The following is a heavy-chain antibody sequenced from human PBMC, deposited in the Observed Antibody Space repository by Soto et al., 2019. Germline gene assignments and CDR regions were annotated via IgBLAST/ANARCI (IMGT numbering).Heavy chain of an antibody. V-gene: IGHV1-3*01. D-gene: IGHD6-13*01. CDR1: GYTFTSYA. CDR2: IDAGNGNT. Sequence: QVQLVQSGAEVKKPGASVKVSCKASGYTFTSYAMHCVRQAPGQSLEWMGWIDAGNGNTKYSQKFQGRFTITRDTAASTDYMELSSLRSEDTAVYYCAREGGSPSSSWYLHFDYGGQGTLVAVSS. CDR3: AREGGSPSSSWYLHFDY. J-gene: IGHJ4*02.